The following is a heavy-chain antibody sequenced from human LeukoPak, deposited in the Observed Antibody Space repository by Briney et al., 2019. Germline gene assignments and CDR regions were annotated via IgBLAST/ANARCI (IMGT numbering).Heavy chain of an antibody. D-gene: IGHD2-2*01. CDR1: GFTFSSYS. CDR3: ARNLHCSITSCYSGYDY. Sequence: PGGSLRLSCAASGFTFSSYSMNWVRQAPGKGLEWVSYISSSSSTIYYADSVKGRFTISRDNAKNSLYLQMNSLRAEDTALYYCARNLHCSITSCYSGYDYWGQGTLVTVSS. V-gene: IGHV3-48*04. J-gene: IGHJ4*02. CDR2: ISSSSSTI.